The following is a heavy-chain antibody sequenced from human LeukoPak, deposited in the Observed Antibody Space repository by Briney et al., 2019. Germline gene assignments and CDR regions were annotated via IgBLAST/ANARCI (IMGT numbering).Heavy chain of an antibody. V-gene: IGHV1-18*01. D-gene: IGHD6-19*01. CDR3: ARRSSGWYRGYFDY. J-gene: IGHJ4*02. CDR1: GYTFTSYG. Sequence: GASVKVSCKASGYTFTSYGISWVRQAPGQGLEWMGWISAYNGNTNYAQKLQGRVTMTTDTSTSTAYMELRSLRSGDTAVYYCARRSSGWYRGYFDYWGQGTLVTVSS. CDR2: ISAYNGNT.